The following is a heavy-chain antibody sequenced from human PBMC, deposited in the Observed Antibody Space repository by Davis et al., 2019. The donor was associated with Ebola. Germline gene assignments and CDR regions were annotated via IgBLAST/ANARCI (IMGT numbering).Heavy chain of an antibody. CDR3: VSHGTSGSGSYYNSPFDY. Sequence: SVKVSCKASVGTYNPDFVACVRQAPGQGREWRGGIVPVLGTTNYAQRFQGRVSITADTSTSEVFMELINVRPDDTAVYYCVSHGTSGSGSYYNSPFDYWGQGTPVIVSS. J-gene: IGHJ4*02. D-gene: IGHD3-10*01. CDR1: VGTYNPDF. V-gene: IGHV1-69*10. CDR2: IVPVLGTT.